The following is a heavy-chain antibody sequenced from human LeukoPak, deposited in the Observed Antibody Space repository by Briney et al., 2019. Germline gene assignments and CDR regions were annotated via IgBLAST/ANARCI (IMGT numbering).Heavy chain of an antibody. CDR2: FGTRSTSI. Sequence: GGSLRLSCTASGFTFSGYSMNWIRQAPGEGLEWVSSFGTRSTSIYHAGSVKGRFAISRDNAKNSLYLQMNSLRAEDTALYYCAREVSEGFDFWGQGTLVTVSS. CDR3: AREVSEGFDF. CDR1: GFTFSGYS. V-gene: IGHV3-21*01. D-gene: IGHD3-22*01. J-gene: IGHJ4*02.